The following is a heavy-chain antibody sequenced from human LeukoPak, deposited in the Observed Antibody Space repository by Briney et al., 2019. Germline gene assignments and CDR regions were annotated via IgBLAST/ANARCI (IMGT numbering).Heavy chain of an antibody. D-gene: IGHD5-18*01. Sequence: GGSLRLSCAASGFTFSNYELNWVRQAPGKGLEWVSYISSSGRNIYYADSVNGRFTISRDNAKNSLYLQMNSLRAEDTAVCYCARDLVQLWSKDYWGQGTLVTVSS. CDR2: ISSSGRNI. V-gene: IGHV3-48*03. J-gene: IGHJ4*02. CDR3: ARDLVQLWSKDY. CDR1: GFTFSNYE.